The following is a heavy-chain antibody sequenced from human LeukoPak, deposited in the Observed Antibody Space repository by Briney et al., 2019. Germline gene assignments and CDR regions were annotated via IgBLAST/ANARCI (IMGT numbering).Heavy chain of an antibody. J-gene: IGHJ4*02. D-gene: IGHD3-10*01. CDR3: AKGGPSGTMVPGY. CDR2: ISSSGSGDNT. CDR1: GVTLSSFA. Sequence: PGGSLRLSCAASGVTLSSFAMSWARQAPGKGLEWVSGISSSGSGDNTYYADSVKGRFTISRDNSKSTLYLQMNSLRAEDTAVYYCAKGGPSGTMVPGYWGQGTLVTVSS. V-gene: IGHV3-23*01.